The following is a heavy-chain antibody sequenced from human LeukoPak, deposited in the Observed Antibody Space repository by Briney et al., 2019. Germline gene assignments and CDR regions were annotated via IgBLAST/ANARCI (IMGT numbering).Heavy chain of an antibody. CDR3: VSFYETY. D-gene: IGHD2-2*01. J-gene: IGHJ4*02. V-gene: IGHV3-74*01. CDR2: INSDGSWT. Sequence: KGLVWVSHINSDGSWTSYADSVKGQFTISKDNAKNTVYLQMNNLRAEDTAVYYCVSFYETYWGRGTLVTVSS.